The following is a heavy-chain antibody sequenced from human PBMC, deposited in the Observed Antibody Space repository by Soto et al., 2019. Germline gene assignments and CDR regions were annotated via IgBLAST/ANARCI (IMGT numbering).Heavy chain of an antibody. V-gene: IGHV3-23*01. CDR3: AKSKGGGYAYFDY. D-gene: IGHD5-12*01. Sequence: EVQLLESGGGLVQPGGSLRLSCAASGFAFTSYAMSWVRQAPGKGLEWVSAISGSGGSTYYADSVKGRFTISRDNSKNTLYLQMNSLRAEDTAVYYCAKSKGGGYAYFDYWGQGTLVTVSS. CDR2: ISGSGGST. J-gene: IGHJ4*02. CDR1: GFAFTSYA.